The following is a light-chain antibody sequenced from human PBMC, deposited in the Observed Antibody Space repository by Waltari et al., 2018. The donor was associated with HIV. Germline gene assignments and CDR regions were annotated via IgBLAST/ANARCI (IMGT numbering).Light chain of an antibody. CDR1: SSDVGSYNL. V-gene: IGLV2-23*02. Sequence: QSALTQPASVSGSPGQSLTISCTGTSSDVGSYNLVPWYQQHPGKAPKLMIYEVSKRPSGVSNRFSGSKSGNTASLTISGLQAEDEADYYCCSYAGSSTFVVFGGGTKLTVL. J-gene: IGLJ2*01. CDR3: CSYAGSSTFVV. CDR2: EVS.